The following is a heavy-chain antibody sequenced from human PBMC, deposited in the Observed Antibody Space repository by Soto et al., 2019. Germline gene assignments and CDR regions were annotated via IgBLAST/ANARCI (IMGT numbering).Heavy chain of an antibody. D-gene: IGHD6-19*01. J-gene: IGHJ4*02. Sequence: GGSLRLSCAASGFTFSSYAMSWVRQAPGKGLEWVSAISGSGGSTYYADSVKGRFTISRDNSKNTLYLQMNSLRAEDTAVYYCAKPFIAVAGNFVPDFDYWGQGTLVTVSS. CDR1: GFTFSSYA. CDR3: AKPFIAVAGNFVPDFDY. CDR2: ISGSGGST. V-gene: IGHV3-23*01.